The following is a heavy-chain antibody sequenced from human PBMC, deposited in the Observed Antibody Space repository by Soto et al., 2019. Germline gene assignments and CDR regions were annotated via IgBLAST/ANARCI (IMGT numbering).Heavy chain of an antibody. J-gene: IGHJ4*02. Sequence: QVQLVQSEAEVKKPGSSVKVSCKASGGTFSSYTISWVRQAPGQGLEWMGRIIPILGIANYAQKFQGRVTITADKSTSTAYMELSSLRSEDTAVYYCARTSFLDYYDSSGHDYWGQGTLVTVSS. CDR1: GGTFSSYT. D-gene: IGHD3-22*01. CDR2: IIPILGIA. V-gene: IGHV1-69*02. CDR3: ARTSFLDYYDSSGHDY.